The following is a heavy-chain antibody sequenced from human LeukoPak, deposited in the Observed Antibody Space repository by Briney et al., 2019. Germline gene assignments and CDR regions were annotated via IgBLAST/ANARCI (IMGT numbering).Heavy chain of an antibody. CDR2: ISSSGTTI. Sequence: GGSLRLSCAASGFTFSSYEMNWVRQAQGKGLEWVSYISSSGTTIYYADSVKGRFTISRDNAKNSLYLQMNSLRAEDTAVYYCAIGLFEEQQPYWGQGTLVTVSS. V-gene: IGHV3-48*03. D-gene: IGHD6-13*01. J-gene: IGHJ4*02. CDR3: AIGLFEEQQPY. CDR1: GFTFSSYE.